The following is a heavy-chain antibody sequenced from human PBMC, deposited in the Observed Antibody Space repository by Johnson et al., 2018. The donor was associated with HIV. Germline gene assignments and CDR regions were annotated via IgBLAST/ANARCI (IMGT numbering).Heavy chain of an antibody. Sequence: QVQLVESGGGVVQPGRSLRLSCAASGFTFSSSAMHWVRQAPGKGLEWLAVISYDGSNKYYADSVTGRFTISRDNSKNTLYLQMNSMRAEDPAVYYCARDETPSYSSYDAFDIWGQGTMVTVSS. J-gene: IGHJ3*02. CDR3: ARDETPSYSSYDAFDI. CDR1: GFTFSSSA. D-gene: IGHD6-6*01. CDR2: ISYDGSNK. V-gene: IGHV3-30*04.